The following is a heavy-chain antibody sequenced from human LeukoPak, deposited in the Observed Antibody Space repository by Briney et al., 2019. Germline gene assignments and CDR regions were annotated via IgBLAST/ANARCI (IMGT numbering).Heavy chain of an antibody. CDR3: ARVRDPYYYDSSGYPYYFDY. Sequence: KPSETLFLTCTVSGGSISSHYWSWIRQPPGKGLEWIGYIYYSGSTNYNPSLKSRVTISVDTSKNQFSLKLSSVTAADTAVYYCARVRDPYYYDSSGYPYYFDYWGQGTLVTVSS. D-gene: IGHD3-22*01. J-gene: IGHJ4*02. V-gene: IGHV4-59*11. CDR2: IYYSGST. CDR1: GGSISSHY.